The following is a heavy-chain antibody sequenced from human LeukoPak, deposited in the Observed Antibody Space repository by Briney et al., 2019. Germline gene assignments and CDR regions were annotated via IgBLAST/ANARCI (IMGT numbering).Heavy chain of an antibody. D-gene: IGHD2-2*02. CDR2: IYPGDSDT. J-gene: IGHJ4*02. CDR1: GYSFTSYW. CDR3: ARVLPPKDVVVVPAAIRIDY. Sequence: GEFLKISCKGSGYSFTSYWIGWVRQMPGKGLEWMGIIYPGDSDTRYSPSFQGQVTISADKSISTAYLQWSSLKASDTAMYYCARVLPPKDVVVVPAAIRIDYWGQGTLVTVSS. V-gene: IGHV5-51*01.